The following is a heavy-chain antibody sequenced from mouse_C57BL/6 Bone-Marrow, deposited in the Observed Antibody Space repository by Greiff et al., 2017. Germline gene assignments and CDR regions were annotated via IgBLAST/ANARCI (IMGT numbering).Heavy chain of an antibody. Sequence: QVQLQQSGAELVRPGASVTLSCKASGYTFTDYEMHWVKQTPVHGLEWIGAIDPETGGTAYNQKFKGKAILTADKSSSTAYMELRSLTSEASAVFYCTIRLLRSVAEDYWHQNTTLTISS. CDR3: TIRLLRSVAEDY. V-gene: IGHV1-15*01. J-gene: IGHJ2*01. D-gene: IGHD1-1*01. CDR2: IDPETGGT. CDR1: GYTFTDYE.